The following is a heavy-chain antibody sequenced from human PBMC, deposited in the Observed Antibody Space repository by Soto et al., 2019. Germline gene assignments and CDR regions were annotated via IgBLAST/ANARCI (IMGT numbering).Heavy chain of an antibody. D-gene: IGHD3-9*01. CDR1: GFTFRSYA. CDR2: ISGSGGST. Sequence: GGSLRLSCGASGFTFRSYAMSLVRQAPGKGLEWVSAISGSGGSTYYADSVKGRFTISRDNSKNTLYLQMNSLRAEDTAVYYCAKGDILTGYYDFDYWGQGTLVTVSS. CDR3: AKGDILTGYYDFDY. J-gene: IGHJ4*02. V-gene: IGHV3-23*01.